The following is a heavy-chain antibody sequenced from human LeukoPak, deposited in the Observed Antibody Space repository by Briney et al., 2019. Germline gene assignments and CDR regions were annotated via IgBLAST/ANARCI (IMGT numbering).Heavy chain of an antibody. Sequence: GGSLRLSCAASGFTVSSNYMNWVRQAPGKGLEWVSVIYISGSTYYADSVKGRFTIPRDNSKNTLYLQMNSLRAEDTAVYYCARASKGLAFDIWGQGTMVTVSS. CDR3: ARASKGLAFDI. V-gene: IGHV3-53*01. J-gene: IGHJ3*02. CDR1: GFTVSSNY. CDR2: IYISGST.